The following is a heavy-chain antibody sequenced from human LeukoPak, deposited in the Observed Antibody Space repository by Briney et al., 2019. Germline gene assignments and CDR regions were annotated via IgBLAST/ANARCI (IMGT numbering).Heavy chain of an antibody. Sequence: GGSLRPSCAASGFTFRSYSMNWVRQAPGKGLEWVSSISSSPSYIYYADSLKGRFTISRVNAKNSLYLQMNSLRADDTAVYYFVFKKKTAYDILTGYYNGFDHWGQGTLVTVSS. J-gene: IGHJ4*02. CDR2: ISSSPSYI. CDR1: GFTFRSYS. CDR3: VFKKKTAYDILTGYYNGFDH. V-gene: IGHV3-21*01. D-gene: IGHD3-9*01.